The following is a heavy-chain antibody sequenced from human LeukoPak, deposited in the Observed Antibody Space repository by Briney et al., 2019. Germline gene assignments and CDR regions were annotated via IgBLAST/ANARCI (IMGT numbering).Heavy chain of an antibody. D-gene: IGHD3-22*01. J-gene: IGHJ4*02. CDR2: INHSGST. CDR1: GGSFSGYY. CDR3: ARAPQYDSSGPRPYYFDY. Sequence: SETLSLTCAVYGGSFSGYYWSWIRQPPGKGLEWIGEINHSGSTNYSPSLKSRVTISVDTSKNQFSLKLSSVTAADTAVYYCARAPQYDSSGPRPYYFDYWGQGTLVTVSS. V-gene: IGHV4-34*01.